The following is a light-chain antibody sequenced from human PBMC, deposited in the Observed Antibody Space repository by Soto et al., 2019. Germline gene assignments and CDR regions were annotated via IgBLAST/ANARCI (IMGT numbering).Light chain of an antibody. J-gene: IGLJ1*01. CDR1: SSDVGTYNY. Sequence: HSALTQPRSVSGSPGQSVTISCTGTSSDVGTYNYVSWYQQHPGKAPKVMIYDVSERPSGVPDRFSGSKSGNTASLTISGLQAEDEADYYCCSYAGSPRYVFGTGTQLTVL. V-gene: IGLV2-11*01. CDR2: DVS. CDR3: CSYAGSPRYV.